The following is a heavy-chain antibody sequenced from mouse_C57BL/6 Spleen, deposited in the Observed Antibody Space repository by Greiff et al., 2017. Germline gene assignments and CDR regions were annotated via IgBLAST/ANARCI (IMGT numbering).Heavy chain of an antibody. CDR2: INPSNGGT. CDR3: VRYYYGMGAMDY. CDR1: GYTFTSYW. D-gene: IGHD1-1*01. V-gene: IGHV1-53*01. Sequence: QVQLQQSGTELVKPGASVKLSCKASGYTFTSYWMHWVKQRPGQGLEWIGNINPSNGGTNYNEKFKSKATLTVDKSSSTAYMQLSSLTSEDAAVYYCVRYYYGMGAMDYWGQGTSVTVSS. J-gene: IGHJ4*01.